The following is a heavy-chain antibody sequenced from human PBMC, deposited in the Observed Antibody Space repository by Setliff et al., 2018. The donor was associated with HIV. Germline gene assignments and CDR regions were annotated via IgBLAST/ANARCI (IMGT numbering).Heavy chain of an antibody. Sequence: PGESLKISCKASGYSFTNFWIGWVRQMPGEGLEWMGIVHPGNSETRYSLPFEGQVTISADRSITTAFLQWSSLKASDTAIYYFARLVVIGRDYYYHYYMDVWGKGTTVTVSS. CDR2: VHPGNSET. V-gene: IGHV5-51*01. CDR3: ARLVVIGRDYYYHYYMDV. CDR1: GYSFTNFW. D-gene: IGHD2-15*01. J-gene: IGHJ6*03.